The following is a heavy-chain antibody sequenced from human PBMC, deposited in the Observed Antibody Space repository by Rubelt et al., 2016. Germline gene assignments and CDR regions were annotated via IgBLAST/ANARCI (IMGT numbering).Heavy chain of an antibody. V-gene: IGHV3-7*03. J-gene: IGHJ5*02. CDR2: INEDGSDT. CDR1: GFTFSRLW. D-gene: IGHD4-17*01. CDR3: AWSLYDDYDWFDP. Sequence: EGQLVESGGGLVQPGGSLRLSCAASGFTFSRLWMSWVRQAPGKGLEWVAPINEDGSDTYYVDSVRGRFTISRDKAKNSLYLQRKRLRPEETAVYYCAWSLYDDYDWFDPWGQGTLVTVSS.